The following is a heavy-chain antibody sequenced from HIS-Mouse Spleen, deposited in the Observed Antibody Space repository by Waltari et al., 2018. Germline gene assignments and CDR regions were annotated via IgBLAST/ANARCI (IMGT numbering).Heavy chain of an antibody. J-gene: IGHJ3*02. Sequence: QVQLQQWGAGLLKPSETLSLTCAVYGGSFSGYYWSWIRQPPGKGLEWIGEINHSGSTNSNPSLKSRVTISVDTSKNQFSLKLSSVTAADTAVYYCARGRFHSWNDAFDIWGQGTMVTVSS. V-gene: IGHV4-34*01. D-gene: IGHD1-1*01. CDR2: INHSGST. CDR3: ARGRFHSWNDAFDI. CDR1: GGSFSGYY.